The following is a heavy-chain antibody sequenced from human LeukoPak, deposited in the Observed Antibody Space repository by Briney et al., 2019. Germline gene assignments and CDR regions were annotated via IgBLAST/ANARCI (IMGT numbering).Heavy chain of an antibody. Sequence: GGSLRLSCAASGFTFSSYSMNWVRQAPGKGLEWVSSISSSSSYIYYASSVNRRFIIFRNNAKKLLYLQMNSLRAEDTAVYYCARAMVRGVIITYPFDIWGQGTMVTVSS. CDR1: GFTFSSYS. J-gene: IGHJ3*02. V-gene: IGHV3-21*01. D-gene: IGHD3-10*01. CDR2: ISSSSSYI. CDR3: ARAMVRGVIITYPFDI.